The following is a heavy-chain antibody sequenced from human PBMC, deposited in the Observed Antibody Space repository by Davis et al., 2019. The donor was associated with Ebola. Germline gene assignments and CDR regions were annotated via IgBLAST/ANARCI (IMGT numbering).Heavy chain of an antibody. Sequence: GGSLRLSCKGSGYDFTSSWIAWVRQMPGKGLEWMGLIYTGDSDTRYSPSFRGQVTISADRSIKTAFLQWTNLKASDTAMYYCASLRRTITGMDDGFDIWGQGTMVTVSS. CDR3: ASLRRTITGMDDGFDI. D-gene: IGHD1-1*01. CDR1: GYDFTSSW. V-gene: IGHV5-51*01. CDR2: IYTGDSDT. J-gene: IGHJ3*02.